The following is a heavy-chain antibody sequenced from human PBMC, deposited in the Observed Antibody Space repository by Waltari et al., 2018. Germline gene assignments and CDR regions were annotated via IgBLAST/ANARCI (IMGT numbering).Heavy chain of an antibody. CDR2: ISSSSSYI. CDR3: AREITVTTALDY. J-gene: IGHJ4*02. V-gene: IGHV3-21*01. D-gene: IGHD4-17*01. CDR1: GFTFSSYS. Sequence: EVQLVESGGGLVKPGGSLRLSCAASGFTFSSYSMNWVRQAPGKGLEWVSSISSSSSYIYYADSVKGRFTISRDNAKNSLYLQMNSLRAEDTAGYYCAREITVTTALDYWGQGTLVTVSS.